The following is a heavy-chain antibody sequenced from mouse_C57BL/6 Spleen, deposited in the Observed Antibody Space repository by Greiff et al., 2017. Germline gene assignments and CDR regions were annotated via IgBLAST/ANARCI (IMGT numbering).Heavy chain of an antibody. CDR2: IHPNSGST. D-gene: IGHD1-1*01. Sequence: QVHVKQPGAELVKPGASVKLSCKASGYTFTSYWMHWVKQRPGQGLEWIGMIHPNSGSTNYNEKFKSKATLTVDKSSSTAYMQLSSLTSEDSAVYYCARDGSSYLYAMDYWGQGTSVTVSS. J-gene: IGHJ4*01. V-gene: IGHV1-64*01. CDR3: ARDGSSYLYAMDY. CDR1: GYTFTSYW.